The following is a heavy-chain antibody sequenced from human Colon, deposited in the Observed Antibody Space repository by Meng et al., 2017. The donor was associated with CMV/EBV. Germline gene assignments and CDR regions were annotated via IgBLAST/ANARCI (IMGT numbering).Heavy chain of an antibody. CDR1: GFYFSGSA. J-gene: IGHJ6*02. CDR3: KRYSSEGVDV. V-gene: IGHV3-73*01. CDR2: IRSKANNYAP. Sequence: GESLKISCATSGFYFSGSAIHWVRQAAGQGLEWVGRIRSKANNYAPLYAESVKGRFTISRDDSKNTAYLQVNGMKTEDTAMYYWKRYSSEGVDVWGQGTTVTVSS. D-gene: IGHD3-9*01.